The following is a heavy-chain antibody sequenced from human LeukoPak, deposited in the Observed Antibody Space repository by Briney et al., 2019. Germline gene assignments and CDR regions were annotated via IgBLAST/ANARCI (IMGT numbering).Heavy chain of an antibody. CDR2: TYYRSKWYN. CDR3: ARGGIAVAGRYCYYGMDV. Sequence: SQTLSLTCAISGDSFSSNSAAWNWIRQSPSRGLEWLGRTYYRSKWYNDYAVSVKSRITINPDTSKNQFSLQLNSVTPEDTAVYYCARGGIAVAGRYCYYGMDVWGQGTTVTVSS. D-gene: IGHD6-19*01. V-gene: IGHV6-1*01. CDR1: GDSFSSNSAA. J-gene: IGHJ6*02.